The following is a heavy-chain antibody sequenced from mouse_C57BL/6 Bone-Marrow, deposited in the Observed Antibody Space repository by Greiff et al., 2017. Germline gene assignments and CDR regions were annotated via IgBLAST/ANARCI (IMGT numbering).Heavy chain of an antibody. Sequence: QVQLQQSGPELVKPGASVTISCKASGYAFSSSWMNWVKQRPGKGLEWIGRIYPGDGDTNYNGKFKGKATLTTDKSSSTAYMQLSSLTSEDSAVYVCARASSYYYGSRYVDFGGRGTRVTVTA. CDR3: ARASSYYYGSRYVDF. CDR2: IYPGDGDT. CDR1: GYAFSSSW. J-gene: IGHJ1*03. D-gene: IGHD1-1*01. V-gene: IGHV1-82*01.